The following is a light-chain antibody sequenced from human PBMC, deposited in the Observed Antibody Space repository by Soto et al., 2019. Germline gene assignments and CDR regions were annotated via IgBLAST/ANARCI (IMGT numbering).Light chain of an antibody. CDR1: SSNIGAGYD. Sequence: QSVLTQPPSVSGAPGQRVIISCTGSSSNIGAGYDVHWYQQFPGTAPKLLIYAYNNRPSGVPDRFSGSKSGTSASLAITGLQAEDEADYYCQSYDSSLNGWVFGGGTKLTVL. V-gene: IGLV1-40*01. CDR3: QSYDSSLNGWV. J-gene: IGLJ2*01. CDR2: AYN.